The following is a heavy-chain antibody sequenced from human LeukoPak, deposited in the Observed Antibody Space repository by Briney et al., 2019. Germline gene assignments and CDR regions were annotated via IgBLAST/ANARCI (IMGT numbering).Heavy chain of an antibody. CDR2: IKGDGSST. D-gene: IGHD5-18*01. Sequence: GALRLSCAASGFPFSSYALSWVRQAPGKGLVWVSRIKGDGSSTSYADSVKGRFTISRDNAKNTLYLQMNSLRAEDTAVYYCARDGYSFGHDFDYWGQGTLVTVSS. CDR1: GFPFSSYA. V-gene: IGHV3-74*01. CDR3: ARDGYSFGHDFDY. J-gene: IGHJ4*02.